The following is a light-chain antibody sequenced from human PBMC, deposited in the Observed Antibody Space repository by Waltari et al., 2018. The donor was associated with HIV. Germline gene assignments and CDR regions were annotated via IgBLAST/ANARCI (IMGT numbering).Light chain of an antibody. V-gene: IGLV2-23*01. J-gene: IGLJ3*02. CDR2: EGI. CDR3: CSYAGSSNWV. CDR1: SSDVGRYTL. Sequence: QSALPQPASVSGSPGQSITISCPGRSSDVGRYTLVSWYQQHPGKAPKLMIFEGINRPSGVSNRFSGSKTGNTAALTISGLQAEDEADYYCCSYAGSSNWVFGGGTKLTVL.